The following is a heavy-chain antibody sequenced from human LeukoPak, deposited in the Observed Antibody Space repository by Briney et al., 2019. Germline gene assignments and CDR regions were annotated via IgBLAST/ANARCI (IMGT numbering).Heavy chain of an antibody. V-gene: IGHV1-2*06. D-gene: IGHD1-20*01. CDR1: GYTFTGYY. CDR2: INPNSGGT. J-gene: IGHJ4*02. Sequence: ASVKVSCKASGYTFTGYYMHWVRQAPGQELEWMGRINPNSGGTNYAQKFQGRVTMTRDTSISTAYMELSRLRSDDTAVYYCARDDNWRPFDYWGQGTLVTVSS. CDR3: ARDDNWRPFDY.